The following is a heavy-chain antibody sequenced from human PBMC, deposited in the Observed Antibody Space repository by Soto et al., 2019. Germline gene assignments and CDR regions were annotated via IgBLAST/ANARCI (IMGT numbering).Heavy chain of an antibody. CDR2: INPYNGNT. Sequence: QVQLVQSGAEVKKPGASVKVSCKASGFTFTIYGITWVRQATGHGLEWMGWINPYNGNTNYAQKFQGRVTMTTDTSTSTGYMELRSLRSDDTAVYYCARVVASAPVYYGMAVWGQGTTVTVSS. CDR1: GFTFTIYG. J-gene: IGHJ6*02. V-gene: IGHV1-18*01. D-gene: IGHD2-15*01. CDR3: ARVVASAPVYYGMAV.